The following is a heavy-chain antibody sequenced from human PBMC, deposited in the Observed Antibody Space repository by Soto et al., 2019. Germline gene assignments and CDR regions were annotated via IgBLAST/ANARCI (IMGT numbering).Heavy chain of an antibody. D-gene: IGHD2-15*01. CDR3: ARRVDYYYGMDV. Sequence: XEALSLPCTGSGGSISSSSYYWGWIRQPPGKGLEWIGSIYYSGITYYNPSLKSRVTISVDTSKNQFSLKLSSVTAADTAVYYCARRVDYYYGMDVWGQGTTVTVSS. CDR2: IYYSGIT. CDR1: GGSISSSSYY. V-gene: IGHV4-39*01. J-gene: IGHJ6*02.